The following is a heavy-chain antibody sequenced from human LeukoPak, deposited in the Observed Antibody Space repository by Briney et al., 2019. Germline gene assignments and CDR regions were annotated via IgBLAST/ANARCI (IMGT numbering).Heavy chain of an antibody. CDR2: IYYTGGT. V-gene: IGHV4-39*01. D-gene: IGHD1-26*01. Sequence: NSSETLSLTCSVPGASISGGTYYWGWIRQPPGKGLEWIGSIYYTGGTYDNPSLKSRVTISVDTSKNQFSLKLSSVTAADTAVYYCARRGGSGRAFDYWGQGTLVTVSS. J-gene: IGHJ4*02. CDR3: ARRGGSGRAFDY. CDR1: GASISGGTYY.